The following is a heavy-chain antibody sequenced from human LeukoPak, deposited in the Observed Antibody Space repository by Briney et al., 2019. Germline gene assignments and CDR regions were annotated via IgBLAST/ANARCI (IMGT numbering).Heavy chain of an antibody. CDR2: ISSSSSYT. D-gene: IGHD6-19*01. J-gene: IGHJ4*02. Sequence: GGSLRLSCAASGLTFSDYYMSWIRQAPGKGLEWVSYISSSSSYTNYADSVKGRFTISRDNAKNSLYLQMNSLRAEDTAVYYCARVGVGSGWYFDYWGQGTLVTVSS. CDR1: GLTFSDYY. V-gene: IGHV3-11*06. CDR3: ARVGVGSGWYFDY.